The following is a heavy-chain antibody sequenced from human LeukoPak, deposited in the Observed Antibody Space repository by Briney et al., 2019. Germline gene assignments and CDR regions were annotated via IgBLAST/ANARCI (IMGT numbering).Heavy chain of an antibody. CDR2: ISAYNGNT. CDR3: ARDYYDSSGLLWYYGMDV. V-gene: IGHV1-18*01. J-gene: IGHJ6*02. Sequence: GASVKVSCKASGYTFTSYGISWVRQAPGQGLEWMGWISAYNGNTNYAQKLQGRVTMTTDTSTSTAYMELRSLRSDDTAVYYCARDYYDSSGLLWYYGMDVWGQGTTVTVSS. D-gene: IGHD3-22*01. CDR1: GYTFTSYG.